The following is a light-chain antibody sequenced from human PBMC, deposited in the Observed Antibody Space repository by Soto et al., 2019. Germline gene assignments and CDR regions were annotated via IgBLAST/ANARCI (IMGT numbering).Light chain of an antibody. CDR1: QSISRY. CDR3: QQSYSNPRT. V-gene: IGKV1-39*01. Sequence: DIQMTQSPSSLSASVGDRVTITCRASQSISRYLNWYQHKPGKAPNLLIYAATTLQSGVPSRFSGSGYGTDFTLTISRLQPEDFATYYCQQSYSNPRTFGQGTKVDIK. CDR2: AAT. J-gene: IGKJ1*01.